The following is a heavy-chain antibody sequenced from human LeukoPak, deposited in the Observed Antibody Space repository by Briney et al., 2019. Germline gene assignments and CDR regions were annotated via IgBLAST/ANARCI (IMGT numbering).Heavy chain of an antibody. J-gene: IGHJ4*02. Sequence: PGGSLRLSCAASGFTFSSYGMHWVRQAPGKGLEWVAVISYDGSNKYYADSVKGRFTISRDNSKNTLYLQMNSLRAEDTAVYYCASSGPAPDIVVVPAAPFDYWGQGTLVTVSS. CDR3: ASSGPAPDIVVVPAAPFDY. CDR2: ISYDGSNK. V-gene: IGHV3-30*19. D-gene: IGHD2-2*01. CDR1: GFTFSSYG.